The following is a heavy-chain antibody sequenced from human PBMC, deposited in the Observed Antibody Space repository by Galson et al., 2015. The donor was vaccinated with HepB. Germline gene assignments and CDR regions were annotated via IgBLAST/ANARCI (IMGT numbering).Heavy chain of an antibody. CDR1: GYSFTSYW. CDR3: ARRGVIAVAGTEPFDY. V-gene: IGHV5-10-1*01. Sequence: QSGAEVKKPGESLRISCKGSGYSFTSYWISWVRQMPGKGLEWMGRIDPSDSYTNYSPSFQGHVTISADKSISTAYLQWSSLKASDTAMYYCARRGVIAVAGTEPFDYWGQGTLVTVSS. CDR2: IDPSDSYT. D-gene: IGHD6-19*01. J-gene: IGHJ4*02.